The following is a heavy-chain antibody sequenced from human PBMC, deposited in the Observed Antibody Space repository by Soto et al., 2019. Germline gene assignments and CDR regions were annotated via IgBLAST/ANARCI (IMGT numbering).Heavy chain of an antibody. V-gene: IGHV3-72*01. CDR1: EFTFSDYD. Sequence: PGGSLRLSCAPSEFTFSDYDMDWVRQAPGKGLEWVGRSRNKANSYTTISVASVKGRFTFSRDDSKNLVYLQMNSLKIEDTAVYYCARDYWGSLDSWGQGTLVTVSS. D-gene: IGHD7-27*01. CDR3: ARDYWGSLDS. CDR2: SRNKANSYTT. J-gene: IGHJ4*02.